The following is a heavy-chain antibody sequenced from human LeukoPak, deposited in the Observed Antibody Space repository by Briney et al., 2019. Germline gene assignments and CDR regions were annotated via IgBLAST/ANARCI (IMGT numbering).Heavy chain of an antibody. J-gene: IGHJ4*02. CDR3: ASGPHDSSYLDD. CDR1: GFIFRIYG. Sequence: GRTVRLPHASSGFIFRIYGMHWVRQARGRGLEWVAVISYDGSNKYYADSVKGRFTISRDNSKNTLYLQMNSLRAEDTAVYHCASGPHDSSYLDDWGQGTLVTVSS. CDR2: ISYDGSNK. V-gene: IGHV3-30*03. D-gene: IGHD3-22*01.